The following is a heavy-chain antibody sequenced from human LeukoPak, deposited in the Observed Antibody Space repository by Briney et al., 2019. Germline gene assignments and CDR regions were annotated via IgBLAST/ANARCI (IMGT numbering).Heavy chain of an antibody. CDR3: AKARTWIQLWTDFDY. V-gene: IGHV3-23*01. J-gene: IGHJ4*02. CDR2: ISGSGGST. Sequence: GGSLRLSCAASGFTFSSYAMSWVRQAPGKGLEWVSAISGSGGSTYYADSVKGRFTISRDNSKNTLYLQMNSLRAEDTAVYYCAKARTWIQLWTDFDYWAREPWSPSPQ. D-gene: IGHD5-18*01. CDR1: GFTFSSYA.